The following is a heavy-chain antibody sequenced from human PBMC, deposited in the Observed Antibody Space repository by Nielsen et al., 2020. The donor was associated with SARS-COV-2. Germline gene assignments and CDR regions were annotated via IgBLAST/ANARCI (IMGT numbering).Heavy chain of an antibody. Sequence: GESLRLSCAASGFPFSSYEMNWVRQAPGKALEWLSYIGGNGRNIFYADSVKGRFTISRDNAENSLSLQMNSLRAEDTAVYYCARVHLMAFGGVIVIYGPLPYGMDVWGQGTTVTVSS. CDR1: GFPFSSYE. CDR2: IGGNGRNI. V-gene: IGHV3-48*03. J-gene: IGHJ6*02. CDR3: ARVHLMAFGGVIVIYGPLPYGMDV. D-gene: IGHD3-16*02.